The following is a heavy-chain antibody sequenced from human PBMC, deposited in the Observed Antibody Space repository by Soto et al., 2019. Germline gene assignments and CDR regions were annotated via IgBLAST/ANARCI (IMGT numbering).Heavy chain of an antibody. J-gene: IGHJ4*02. V-gene: IGHV3-74*01. CDR1: GFTFSSYW. CDR3: ATLNSFGADY. CDR2: IYSDGSGT. D-gene: IGHD5-18*01. Sequence: GGSLRLSCAASGFTFSSYWMHWVRQAPGKRLVWVSRIYSDGSGTTYADSVKGRFTISRDNAKSMLYLQMNSLRVEDTAVYYCATLNSFGADYWGQGTLVTVSS.